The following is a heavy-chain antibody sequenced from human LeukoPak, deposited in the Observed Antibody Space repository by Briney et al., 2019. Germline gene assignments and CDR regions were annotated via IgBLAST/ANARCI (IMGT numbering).Heavy chain of an antibody. D-gene: IGHD3-22*01. CDR2: IIPIFGTA. CDR3: TRGSSDYDSSGYLAPYYYYGMDV. J-gene: IGHJ6*02. V-gene: IGHV1-69*05. CDR1: GGTFSSYA. Sequence: SVKVSCKASGGTFSSYAISWVRQAPGQGLEWMGGIIPIFGTANYAQKFQGRVTITTDESTSTAYMELSSLRSEDTAVYYCTRGSSDYDSSGYLAPYYYYGMDVWGQGTTVTVSS.